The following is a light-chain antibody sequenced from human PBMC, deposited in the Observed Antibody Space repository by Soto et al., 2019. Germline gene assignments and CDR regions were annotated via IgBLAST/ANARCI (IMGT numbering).Light chain of an antibody. Sequence: DIKMTQSPSSLSASVGDRDTITCRASQSISTYLHWYQHKPGEAPKLLIYAASSLQSGVPSRFSGSTSGTDFSLTISRRQPEEVAIYYFPHTYSTPYTFGQGTKLEIQ. CDR3: PHTYSTPYT. CDR1: QSISTY. V-gene: IGKV1-39*01. J-gene: IGKJ2*01. CDR2: AAS.